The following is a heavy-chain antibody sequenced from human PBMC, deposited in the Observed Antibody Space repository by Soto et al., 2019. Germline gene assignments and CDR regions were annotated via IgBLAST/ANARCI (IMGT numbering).Heavy chain of an antibody. CDR3: ARDLSSATPDY. CDR1: GFTFSDYY. V-gene: IGHV3-11*01. D-gene: IGHD5-12*01. CDR2: ISSSGSTI. J-gene: IGHJ4*02. Sequence: VGSLRLSCAASGFTFSDYYMSWIRQAPGKGLEWVSYISSSGSTIYYADSVKGRFTISRDNAKNSLYLQMNSLRAEDTAVYYCARDLSSATPDYWGQGTLVTVSS.